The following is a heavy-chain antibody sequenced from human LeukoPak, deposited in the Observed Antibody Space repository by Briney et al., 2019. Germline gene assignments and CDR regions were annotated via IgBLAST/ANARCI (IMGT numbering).Heavy chain of an antibody. CDR2: IYYSGST. J-gene: IGHJ4*02. CDR3: ARSSVREQLVSI. V-gene: IGHV4-59*01. Sequence: SETLSLTCTVSGGSISSYHWSWIRQPPGKGLEWIGYIYYSGSTNYNPSLKSRVTISVDTSKNQFSLKLSSVTAADTAVYYCARSSVREQLVSIWGQGTLVTVSS. CDR1: GGSISSYH. D-gene: IGHD6-6*01.